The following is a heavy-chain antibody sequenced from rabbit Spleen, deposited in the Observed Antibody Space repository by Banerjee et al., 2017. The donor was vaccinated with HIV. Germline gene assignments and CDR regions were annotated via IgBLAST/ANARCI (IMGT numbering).Heavy chain of an antibody. D-gene: IGHD2-1*01. J-gene: IGHJ4*01. CDR1: GFSFSDRDV. Sequence: QEQLEESGGGLVKPEGSLTLTCKASGFSFSDRDVMCWVRQAPGKGLEWIACINTATGKAVYASWAKGRFTISKTSSTTVTLQVTSLTAADTASYFCAKDLPGVIGGKCSLWGPGTLVTVS. CDR3: AKDLPGVIGGKCSL. V-gene: IGHV1S45*01. CDR2: INTATGKA.